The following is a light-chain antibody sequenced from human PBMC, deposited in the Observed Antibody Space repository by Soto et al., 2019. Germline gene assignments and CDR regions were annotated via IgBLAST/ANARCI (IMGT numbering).Light chain of an antibody. CDR3: QHYGGMWA. J-gene: IGKJ1*01. CDR2: KAS. Sequence: DVQMTQSPSTLSASVGDRVTITCRASQSISSWLAWYQQKPGKAPKLLIYKASTLESGVPSNFSGSGSGTEFILTISSLQPDDFTTYYCQHYGGMWAFGQGTKVDIK. CDR1: QSISSW. V-gene: IGKV1-5*03.